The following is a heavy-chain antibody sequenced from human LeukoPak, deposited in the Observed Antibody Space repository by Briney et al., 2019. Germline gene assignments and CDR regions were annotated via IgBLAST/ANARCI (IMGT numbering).Heavy chain of an antibody. CDR3: ARDPPYSSSWYSYMDV. CDR2: IYTSGST. V-gene: IGHV4-61*02. D-gene: IGHD6-13*01. CDR1: GGSISSGDYY. Sequence: PSQTLSLTCTVSGGSISSGDYYWRWIRQPAGKGLEWLGRIYTSGSTNYNPSLKSRVTISVDTSKNQFSLKVNSVTAADTAVYYCARDPPYSSSWYSYMDVWGKGTTVTVSS. J-gene: IGHJ6*03.